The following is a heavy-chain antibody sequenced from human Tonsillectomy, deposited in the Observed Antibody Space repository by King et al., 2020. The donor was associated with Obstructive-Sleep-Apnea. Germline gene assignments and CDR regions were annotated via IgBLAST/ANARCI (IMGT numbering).Heavy chain of an antibody. CDR1: GFTFSEYY. V-gene: IGHV3-11*01. D-gene: IGHD3-10*01. J-gene: IGHJ6*02. CDR2: ISSSGDTI. CDR3: VKGSGSLLSYYYGMDV. Sequence: VQLVESGGGLVKPGGSLRLSCAASGFTFSEYYMSWIRQAPGKGLEWVSYISSSGDTIYYADSVKGRFTISRDDAKNSLYLQMNSLRAEDTAVYYCVKGSGSLLSYYYGMDVWGQGTTVTVSS.